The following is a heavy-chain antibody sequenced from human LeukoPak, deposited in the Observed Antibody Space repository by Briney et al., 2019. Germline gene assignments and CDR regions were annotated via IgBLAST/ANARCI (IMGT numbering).Heavy chain of an antibody. D-gene: IGHD2-15*01. Sequence: GESLKISCKGSGYSFTSYWISWVRQMPGKGLEWMGRIDPSDSYTNYSPSFQGHVTISAGKSISTAYLQWSSLKASDTAMYYCASQYCSGGSCYDVDYWGQGTLVTVSS. CDR1: GYSFTSYW. CDR3: ASQYCSGGSCYDVDY. CDR2: IDPSDSYT. J-gene: IGHJ4*02. V-gene: IGHV5-10-1*01.